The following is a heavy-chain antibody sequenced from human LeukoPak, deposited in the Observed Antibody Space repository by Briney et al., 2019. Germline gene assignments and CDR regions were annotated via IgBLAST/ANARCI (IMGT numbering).Heavy chain of an antibody. Sequence: PSETLSLTCTVSGGSINSYYWSWIRQPPGKGLEWIGYIYHSGSTNYNPSLKSRVTISVDTSKNQFSLKLSSVTAADTAVYYCARALHSTLYYYYYGMDVWGQGTTVTVSS. V-gene: IGHV4-59*01. CDR3: ARALHSTLYYYYYGMDV. CDR1: GGSINSYY. CDR2: IYHSGST. J-gene: IGHJ6*02. D-gene: IGHD4-11*01.